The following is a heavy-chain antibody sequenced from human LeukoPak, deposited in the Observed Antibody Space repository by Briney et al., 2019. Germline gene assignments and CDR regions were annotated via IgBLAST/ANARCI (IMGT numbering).Heavy chain of an antibody. J-gene: IGHJ4*02. CDR2: IWSDGSNE. V-gene: IGHV3-33*01. Sequence: PGRPLRLSCAASGFIFSNSGMHWVRQAPGKGLEWVAVIWSDGSNEDYADSVKGRITISRDNSKNTLYLQMQSLRVEDTAVYYCARDRSEYTYGIDYWGQGTLVTVSS. CDR3: ARDRSEYTYGIDY. CDR1: GFIFSNSG. D-gene: IGHD5-18*01.